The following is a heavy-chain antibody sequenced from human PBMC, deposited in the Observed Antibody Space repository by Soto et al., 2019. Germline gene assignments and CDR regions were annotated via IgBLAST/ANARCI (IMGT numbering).Heavy chain of an antibody. D-gene: IGHD3-22*01. CDR1: GGSISSHY. Sequence: SETLSLTCTVSGGSISSHYWSWIRQPPGKGLEWIGYIYYSGSTNYNPSLKSRVTISVDTSKNHFSLKLSSVTAADTAVYYCARGSLYYYDSSGYFDYWGQGTLVTVSS. CDR2: IYYSGST. V-gene: IGHV4-59*11. J-gene: IGHJ4*02. CDR3: ARGSLYYYDSSGYFDY.